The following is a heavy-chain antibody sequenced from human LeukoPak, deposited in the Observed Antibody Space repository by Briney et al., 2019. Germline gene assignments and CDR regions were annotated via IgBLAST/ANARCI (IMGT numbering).Heavy chain of an antibody. J-gene: IGHJ4*02. D-gene: IGHD4-17*01. V-gene: IGHV3-53*01. CDR3: ARVDYGVTYFDY. Sequence: GGSLRLSCAASGFTVSSNYMSWVRQAPGKGLEWVSVIYSGGSTYYADSVKGRFTISRDNSKNALYLQMNSLRAEDTAVYYCARVDYGVTYFDYWGQGTLVTVSS. CDR1: GFTVSSNY. CDR2: IYSGGST.